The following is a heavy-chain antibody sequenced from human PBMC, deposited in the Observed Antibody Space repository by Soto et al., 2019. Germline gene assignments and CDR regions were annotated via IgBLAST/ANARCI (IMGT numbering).Heavy chain of an antibody. J-gene: IGHJ4*02. D-gene: IGHD6-13*01. V-gene: IGHV3-33*01. Sequence: QVQLVESGGGVVQPGRSLRLSCAASGFTFSSYGMHWVRQAPGKGLEWVAVIWYDGSNKYYADSVKGRFTISRDNSKNTLYLQMNSLRAEDTAVYYCAREATPYSSSWYLLGATDYWGQGTLVTVSS. CDR1: GFTFSSYG. CDR2: IWYDGSNK. CDR3: AREATPYSSSWYLLGATDY.